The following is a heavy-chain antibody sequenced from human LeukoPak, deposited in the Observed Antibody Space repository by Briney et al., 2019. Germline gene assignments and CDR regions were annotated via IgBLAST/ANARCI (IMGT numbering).Heavy chain of an antibody. Sequence: ASVKVSCEASGYTFTSYGISWVRQAPGQGLEWMGWISAYNGNTNYAQKLQGRVTMTTDTSTSTAYMELRSLRSDDTAVYYCARAGSSSWYVYYYYYMDVWGKGTTVTVSS. CDR1: GYTFTSYG. V-gene: IGHV1-18*01. CDR3: ARAGSSSWYVYYYYYMDV. CDR2: ISAYNGNT. D-gene: IGHD6-13*01. J-gene: IGHJ6*03.